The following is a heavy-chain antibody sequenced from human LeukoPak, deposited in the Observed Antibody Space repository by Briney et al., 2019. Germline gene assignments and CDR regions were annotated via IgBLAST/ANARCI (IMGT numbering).Heavy chain of an antibody. V-gene: IGHV3-7*01. CDR3: ARMSSYCDY. CDR1: GFTFSSHH. J-gene: IGHJ4*02. D-gene: IGHD2-2*01. CDR2: IKPDGSEK. Sequence: GGSLRLSCVASGFTFSSHHMNWVRQTPGKGLESVATIKPDGSEKYYVDSVKGRFSISRDNAKSSLYLQMNSLRAEDTGVYFCARMSSYCDYWGQGTLVTVSS.